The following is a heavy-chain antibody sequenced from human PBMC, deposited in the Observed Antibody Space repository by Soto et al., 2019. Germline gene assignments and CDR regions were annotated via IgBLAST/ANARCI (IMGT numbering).Heavy chain of an antibody. CDR3: AREDGDFWSGQRDYYYYMDV. J-gene: IGHJ6*03. V-gene: IGHV1-2*04. Sequence: QVQLVQSGAEVKKPGASVKVSCKASGYTFTGYYMHWVRQAPGQGLEWMGWINPNSGGTNYAQKFQGWVTMTRDTSISTAYMELSRLRSDDTAVYYCAREDGDFWSGQRDYYYYMDVWGKGTTVTVSS. D-gene: IGHD3-3*01. CDR2: INPNSGGT. CDR1: GYTFTGYY.